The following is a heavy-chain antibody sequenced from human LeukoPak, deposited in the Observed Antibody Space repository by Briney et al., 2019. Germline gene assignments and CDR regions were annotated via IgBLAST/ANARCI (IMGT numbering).Heavy chain of an antibody. CDR3: AKDPYYYDSSGYFRY. V-gene: IGHV3-21*04. D-gene: IGHD3-22*01. Sequence: PGGSLRLSCAASGFTLSNYDMNWVRQAPGKGLEWVSSISTSSRYIYYKDSVRGRFTISRDNSKNTLYLQMNSLRAEDTAVYYCAKDPYYYDSSGYFRYWGQGTLVTVSS. J-gene: IGHJ4*02. CDR2: ISTSSRYI. CDR1: GFTLSNYD.